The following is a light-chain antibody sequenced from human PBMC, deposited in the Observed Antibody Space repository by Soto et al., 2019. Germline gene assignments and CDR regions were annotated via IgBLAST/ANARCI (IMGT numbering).Light chain of an antibody. CDR3: QKYDSAPWT. Sequence: DIQMTQSPSSLSASVRDRVTITCQASQGISNYLAWYQQKPGKVPKLLIYAASTLQSGVPSRFSGSGSGTDFTLTISSLQPEDDATYYCQKYDSAPWTFGQGTKVEIK. J-gene: IGKJ1*01. CDR1: QGISNY. V-gene: IGKV1-27*01. CDR2: AAS.